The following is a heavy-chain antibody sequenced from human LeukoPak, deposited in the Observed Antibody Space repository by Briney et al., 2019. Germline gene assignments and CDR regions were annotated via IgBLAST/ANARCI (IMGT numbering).Heavy chain of an antibody. CDR3: ARDPYSSTWSSGMDV. Sequence: PGGSLRLSCAASGFTFSSYWMSWVRQAPGKGLEGVANIKQDGSEEVYVDSVKGRFTISRGNAKNSLFLQLNTLRAEDTAVYYCARDPYSSTWSSGMDVWGQGTTVTVSS. CDR1: GFTFSSYW. CDR2: IKQDGSEE. J-gene: IGHJ6*02. D-gene: IGHD6-6*01. V-gene: IGHV3-7*05.